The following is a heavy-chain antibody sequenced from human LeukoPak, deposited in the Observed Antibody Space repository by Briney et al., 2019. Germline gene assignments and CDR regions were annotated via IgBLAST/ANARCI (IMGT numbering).Heavy chain of an antibody. J-gene: IGHJ6*03. Sequence: ASVKVSCKASGYTFTTYYIHWVRQAPGQGLEWMGLINPSGGSTNYAQKFQGRVTITTDKSTSTAYMELSSLRSEDTAVYYCARDIRFGRARYMDVWGKGTTVTVSS. CDR2: INPSGGST. D-gene: IGHD3-10*01. V-gene: IGHV1-46*01. CDR3: ARDIRFGRARYMDV. CDR1: GYTFTTYY.